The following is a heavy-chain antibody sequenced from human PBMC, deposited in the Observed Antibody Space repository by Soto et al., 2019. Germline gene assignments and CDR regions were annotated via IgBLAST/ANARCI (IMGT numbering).Heavy chain of an antibody. V-gene: IGHV4-39*01. CDR1: GGSISSSSYY. CDR2: IYYSGST. Sequence: PSETLSLTCTVSGGSISSSSYYWGWIRQPPGKGLEWIGSIYYSGSTYYNPSLKSRVTISVDTSKNQFSLKLSSVTAADTAVYYYASGGLPAGKPPPYSAMDIWGQGTTVTVSS. J-gene: IGHJ6*02. D-gene: IGHD6-13*01. CDR3: ASGGLPAGKPPPYSAMDI.